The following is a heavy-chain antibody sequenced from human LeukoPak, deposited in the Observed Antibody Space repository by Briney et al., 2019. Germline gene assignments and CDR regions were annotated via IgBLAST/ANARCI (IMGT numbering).Heavy chain of an antibody. V-gene: IGHV4-59*08. D-gene: IGHD6-13*01. Sequence: PSETLSLTCTVSGGSISSYYWSWIRQPPGKGLEWIGYIYYSGSTNYNPSLKSRATISVDTSKNQFSLKLSSVTAADTAVYYCARRNIAAAGRNWFDPWGQGTLVTVSS. CDR3: ARRNIAAAGRNWFDP. CDR1: GGSISSYY. CDR2: IYYSGST. J-gene: IGHJ5*02.